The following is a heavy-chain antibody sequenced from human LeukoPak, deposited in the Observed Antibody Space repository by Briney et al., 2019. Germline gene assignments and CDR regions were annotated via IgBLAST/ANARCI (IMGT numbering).Heavy chain of an antibody. J-gene: IGHJ4*02. Sequence: PSETLSLTCTVSGGSISSYYWSWIRQPPGKGLEWIGYIYYSGSTNYNPSLKSRVTISVDTSKNQFSLKLSSVTAADTAVYYCARDSGKYSNGSRYFDYWGQGTLVTVSS. CDR2: IYYSGST. D-gene: IGHD3-10*01. CDR3: ARDSGKYSNGSRYFDY. CDR1: GGSISSYY. V-gene: IGHV4-59*01.